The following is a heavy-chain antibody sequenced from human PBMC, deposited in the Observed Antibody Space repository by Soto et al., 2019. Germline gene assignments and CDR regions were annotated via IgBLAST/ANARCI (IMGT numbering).Heavy chain of an antibody. V-gene: IGHV4-4*07. D-gene: IGHD5-18*01. CDR2: INQSGIT. J-gene: IGHJ5*02. CDR1: GGSISSDY. Sequence: SETLSLTCTDSGGSISSDYWSWIRLPALNVLEWIGEINQSGITQYNPSLKSRVTISVDTSKNQFSLKLSSVTAADTAVYYCARGSRRPGYIQSATFDPWGQGTLVTVSS. CDR3: ARGSRRPGYIQSATFDP.